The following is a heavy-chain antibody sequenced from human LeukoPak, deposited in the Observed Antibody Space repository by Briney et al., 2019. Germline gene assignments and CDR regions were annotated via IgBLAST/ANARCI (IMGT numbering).Heavy chain of an antibody. J-gene: IGHJ5*02. CDR3: ARGDYGDYLKTHWGTWFDP. CDR1: GYTFTSYG. V-gene: IGHV1-18*01. Sequence: GASVKVSCKASGYTFTSYGISWVRQAPGQGLEWMGWISAYNGNTNCAQKLQGRVTMTTDTSTSTAYMELRSLRSDDTAVYYCARGDYGDYLKTHWGTWFDPWGQGTLVTVSS. CDR2: ISAYNGNT. D-gene: IGHD4-17*01.